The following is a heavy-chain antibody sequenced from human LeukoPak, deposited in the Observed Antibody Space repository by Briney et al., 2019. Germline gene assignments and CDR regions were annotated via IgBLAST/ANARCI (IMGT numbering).Heavy chain of an antibody. Sequence: EASVKVSCKASGYTFTSYYMHWVRQAPGQGLEWMGIINPNSGGTNYAQRFQGRVSMTRDTSISTAYMELSRLRSDDTAVYYCARGSPRMITFGGVIVTLSFDYWGQGTLVTVSS. CDR3: ARGSPRMITFGGVIVTLSFDY. CDR1: GYTFTSYY. J-gene: IGHJ4*02. V-gene: IGHV1-2*02. CDR2: INPNSGGT. D-gene: IGHD3-16*02.